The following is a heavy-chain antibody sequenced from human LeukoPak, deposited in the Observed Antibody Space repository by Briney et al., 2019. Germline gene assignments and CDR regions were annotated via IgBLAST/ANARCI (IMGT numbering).Heavy chain of an antibody. D-gene: IGHD6-19*01. CDR1: GGSFSGYC. CDR3: ARAEGSGWHKYYFDY. Sequence: SETLSLTCAVYGGSFSGYCWSWIRQPPGKGLEWIGEINHSGSTNYNPSLKSRVTISVDTSKNQFSLKLSSVTAADTAVYYCARAEGSGWHKYYFDYWGQGTLVTVSS. J-gene: IGHJ4*02. V-gene: IGHV4-34*01. CDR2: INHSGST.